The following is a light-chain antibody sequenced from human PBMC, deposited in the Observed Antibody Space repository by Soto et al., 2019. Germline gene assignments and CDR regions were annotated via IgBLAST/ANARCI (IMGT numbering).Light chain of an antibody. Sequence: EIVLTQSPGTLFLSPGERATLSCRASQSVSSNYLAWYRQKPGQAPRLLIYGASNRATGIPDRFSGSGSGTDFTLTISRLEPEDFAVYYCQQYSSSPGYTFGQGTKLEIK. CDR1: QSVSSNY. CDR3: QQYSSSPGYT. J-gene: IGKJ2*01. CDR2: GAS. V-gene: IGKV3-20*01.